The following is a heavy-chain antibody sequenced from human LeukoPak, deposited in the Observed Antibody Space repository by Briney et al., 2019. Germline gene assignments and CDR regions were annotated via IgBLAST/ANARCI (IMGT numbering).Heavy chain of an antibody. D-gene: IGHD6-19*01. Sequence: SETLSFTCAVYGGSFSGYYWSWIRQPPGKGLEWIGELNHSGSTNYNPSLKSRVTISVDTSKNQFSLKLSSVTAADTAVYYCARGLGDSSGWYYFDYWGQGTLVTVSS. CDR3: ARGLGDSSGWYYFDY. J-gene: IGHJ4*02. CDR2: LNHSGST. V-gene: IGHV4-34*09. CDR1: GGSFSGYY.